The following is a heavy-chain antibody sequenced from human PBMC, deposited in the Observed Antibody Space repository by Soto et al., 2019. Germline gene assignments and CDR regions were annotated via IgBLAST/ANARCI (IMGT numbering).Heavy chain of an antibody. J-gene: IGHJ4*02. CDR2: IYPGDSDT. CDR1: GYSFISYW. V-gene: IGHV5-51*01. Sequence: PGESLKISCKGSGYSFISYWIGWVRQMPGKGLEWMGIIYPGDSDTRYSPSFQGQVTISADKSIITAYLQWSSLKASDTAIYYCARQFHNCSGGSCYPSYFDFWARGTLVTVSS. CDR3: ARQFHNCSGGSCYPSYFDF. D-gene: IGHD2-15*01.